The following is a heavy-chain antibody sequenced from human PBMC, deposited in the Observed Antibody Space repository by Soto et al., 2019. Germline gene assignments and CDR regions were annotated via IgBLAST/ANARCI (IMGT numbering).Heavy chain of an antibody. CDR1: GFTFSSYD. Sequence: GGSLRLSCSASGFTFSSYDMHWVRQGTGKGLEWVSAIGTTGDTYYAGSVKGRFTISRENAKNSLYLQMNSLRAGDTAIYFCARAIGPTLFDYWGQGTLVTISS. CDR3: ARAIGPTLFDY. V-gene: IGHV3-13*04. CDR2: IGTTGDT. J-gene: IGHJ4*02. D-gene: IGHD3-22*01.